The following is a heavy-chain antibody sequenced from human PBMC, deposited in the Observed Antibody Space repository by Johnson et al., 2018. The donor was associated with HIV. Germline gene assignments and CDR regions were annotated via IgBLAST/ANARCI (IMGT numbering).Heavy chain of an antibody. J-gene: IGHJ3*02. CDR2: IDTAGNT. V-gene: IGHV3-13*01. Sequence: VQLVESGGGLVQPGGSLRLSCAASGFTFRNYDMHWVRQATGKRLEWVSGIDTAGNTYYPGPVKGRFTISRENAKNSLYLQLNSLRAGDTALYYCARGSYDGDAFDIWGQGTIVTVSS. D-gene: IGHD1-26*01. CDR3: ARGSYDGDAFDI. CDR1: GFTFRNYD.